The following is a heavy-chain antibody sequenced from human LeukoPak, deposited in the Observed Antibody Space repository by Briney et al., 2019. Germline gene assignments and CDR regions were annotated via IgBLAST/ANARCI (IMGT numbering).Heavy chain of an antibody. CDR2: ISGSGGRT. CDR1: GFSFSNYA. CDR3: AKDEGTIVGASDY. J-gene: IGHJ4*02. V-gene: IGHV3-23*01. Sequence: GGSLRLSCVPSGFSFSNYAMSWVRQAPGKGLEWVSVISGSGGRTYYADSVKGRFTISRDNSKNTLYLQMNSLRAEDTAVYYCAKDEGTIVGASDYWGQGTLVTVSS. D-gene: IGHD1-26*01.